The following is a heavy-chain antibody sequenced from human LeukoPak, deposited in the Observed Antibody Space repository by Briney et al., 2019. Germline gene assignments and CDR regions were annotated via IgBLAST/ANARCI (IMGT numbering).Heavy chain of an antibody. CDR2: IWYDGSNE. J-gene: IGHJ4*02. CDR1: GFSFSSYG. CDR3: ARGSNSGYSIDY. D-gene: IGHD3-22*01. Sequence: GGSLRLSCAVSGFSFSSYGMHWVRQAPGKGLEWVAVIWYDGSNENYADSVKGRFTISRDNSKNTLYLQMNSLRAEDTAVYFCARGSNSGYSIDYWGQGTLATVSP. V-gene: IGHV3-33*01.